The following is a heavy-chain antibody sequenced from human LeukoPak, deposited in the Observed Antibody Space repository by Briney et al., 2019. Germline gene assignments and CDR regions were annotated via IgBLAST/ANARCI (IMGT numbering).Heavy chain of an antibody. J-gene: IGHJ3*02. V-gene: IGHV4-39*01. CDR2: IYYSGST. Sequence: SETLSLTCAVSGGSISSRSYYWGWIRQPPGKGLEWIGSIYYSGSTYYNPSLKSRVTISVDTSKNQFSLKLSSVTAADTAVYYCARGSYDRDAFDIWGQGKMVTVSS. CDR1: GGSISSRSYY. CDR3: ARGSYDRDAFDI. D-gene: IGHD3-10*01.